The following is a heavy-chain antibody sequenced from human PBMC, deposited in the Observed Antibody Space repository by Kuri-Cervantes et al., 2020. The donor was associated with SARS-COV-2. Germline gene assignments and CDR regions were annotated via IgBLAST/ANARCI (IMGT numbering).Heavy chain of an antibody. CDR3: ARVPQYSSSSH. D-gene: IGHD6-6*01. CDR2: ISYDGSNK. J-gene: IGHJ4*02. Sequence: GESLKISCAASGFTFSSYAMHWVRQAPGKGLEWVAVISYDGSNKYYADSVKGRFTISRDNSKNTLYLQMNSLRAEDTAVYYCARVPQYSSSSHWGQGTLVTVSS. CDR1: GFTFSSYA. V-gene: IGHV3-30-3*01.